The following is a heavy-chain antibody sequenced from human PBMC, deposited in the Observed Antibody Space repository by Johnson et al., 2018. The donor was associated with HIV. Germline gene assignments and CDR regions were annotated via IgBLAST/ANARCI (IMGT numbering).Heavy chain of an antibody. J-gene: IGHJ3*02. CDR2: ISYDGSNK. Sequence: QVQLVESGGGVVQPGGSLRLSCAASGFTFSSYGMHWVRQAPGKGLEWVAVISYDGSNKYYADSVKGRFTISRDNSKNTLYLQMNSLRAEDTAVYYCGKDVQGAFDIWGQGTMVTFSS. V-gene: IGHV3-30*19. D-gene: IGHD6-6*01. CDR3: GKDVQGAFDI. CDR1: GFTFSSYG.